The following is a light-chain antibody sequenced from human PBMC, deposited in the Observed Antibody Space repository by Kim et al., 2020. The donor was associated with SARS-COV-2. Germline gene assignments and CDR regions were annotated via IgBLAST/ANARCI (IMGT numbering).Light chain of an antibody. Sequence: AFVGNRVTIRCRASQSISSWLAWYQHKPGRAPRLLIYSGSTLQSGVPSRFSGSGSGTEFSLTSSSLQADDFATYYCHQYFNYPWTFGQGTKVDIK. J-gene: IGKJ1*01. V-gene: IGKV1-5*03. CDR3: HQYFNYPWT. CDR2: SGS. CDR1: QSISSW.